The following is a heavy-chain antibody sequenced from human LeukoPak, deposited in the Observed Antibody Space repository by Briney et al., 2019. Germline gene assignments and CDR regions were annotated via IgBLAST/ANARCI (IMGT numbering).Heavy chain of an antibody. CDR1: GFTFSSYG. CDR3: ARDRGESWFDR. J-gene: IGHJ5*02. V-gene: IGHV3-33*01. Sequence: PGGSLRLSCAASGFTFSSYGMHWVRQAPGKGLEWVAFIWYDGSNKYYTDSLKGRFTISRDNSKNTLYLQMNSLRAEDTAIYYCARDRGESWFDRWGQGTLVTVSS. D-gene: IGHD3-10*01. CDR2: IWYDGSNK.